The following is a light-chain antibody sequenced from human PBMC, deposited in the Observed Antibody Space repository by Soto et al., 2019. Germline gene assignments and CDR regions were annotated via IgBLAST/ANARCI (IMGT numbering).Light chain of an antibody. V-gene: IGKV3-20*01. CDR2: GAS. CDR1: QSLTNSF. J-gene: IGKJ4*01. Sequence: EILLTQSPGALYLSPGDRATLSCRASQSLTNSFLAWYQQIPGQIPRLLIYGASLRATDIPDRFSGSGSGADFTLTISRLEPEDFAVYFCQQYGILPLSFGGGTKVEIK. CDR3: QQYGILPLS.